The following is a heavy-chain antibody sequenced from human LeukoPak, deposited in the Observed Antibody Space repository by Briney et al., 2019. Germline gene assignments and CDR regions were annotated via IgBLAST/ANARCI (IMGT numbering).Heavy chain of an antibody. CDR1: GFTFSDHH. V-gene: IGHV3-72*01. CDR2: IRTKADSYTT. J-gene: IGHJ5*01. Sequence: GGSLRVSCAASGFTFSDHHMDWVRQAPGKGLEWVARIRTKADSYTTEYAASVKGRFTISRDDSTNSLYLQMNSLKSEDTAVYYCGRKIMAARRGLDSWGQGTLVIVSS. CDR3: GRKIMAARRGLDS. D-gene: IGHD6-6*01.